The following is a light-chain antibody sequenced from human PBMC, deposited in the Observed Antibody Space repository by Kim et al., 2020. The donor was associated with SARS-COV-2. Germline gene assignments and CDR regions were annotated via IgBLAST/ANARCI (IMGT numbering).Light chain of an antibody. J-gene: IGKJ2*01. V-gene: IGKV1-5*01. CDR1: QSISRW. CDR2: DAS. Sequence: SAVVGDRVPITSRASQSISRWLAWSQQKPGKAPTLLIYDASSVKSGVPSRFSGSGSGTEFTLTISSLQPDDFATYYCQHYNNSPYTFGQGTKLEI. CDR3: QHYNNSPYT.